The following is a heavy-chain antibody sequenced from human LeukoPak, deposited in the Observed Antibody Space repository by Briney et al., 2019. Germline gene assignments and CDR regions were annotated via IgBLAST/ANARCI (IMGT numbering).Heavy chain of an antibody. Sequence: SETLSLTCTVSGGSISSYYWSWIRQPPGKGLEWIGYIYYSGSTNYNPSLKSRVTISVDKSKNQFFLKLSSVTAADTAVYYCASVYYYGSGSLDYWGQGTLVTVSS. V-gene: IGHV4-59*12. J-gene: IGHJ4*02. D-gene: IGHD3-10*01. CDR1: GGSISSYY. CDR3: ASVYYYGSGSLDY. CDR2: IYYSGST.